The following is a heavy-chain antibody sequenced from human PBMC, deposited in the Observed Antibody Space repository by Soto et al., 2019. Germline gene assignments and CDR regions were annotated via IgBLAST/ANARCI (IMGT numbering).Heavy chain of an antibody. D-gene: IGHD4-17*01. J-gene: IGHJ4*02. CDR2: IYYSGST. V-gene: IGHV4-31*03. CDR3: AREAFNYGFDY. Sequence: SETLSLTCTVSGGSISSGDYYWSWIRQHPGKGLEWIGYIYYSGSTYFNPSLKSRLTISVDTSKNQFSLKLSSVTAADTAVYYCAREAFNYGFDYWGQGALVTVSS. CDR1: GGSISSGDYY.